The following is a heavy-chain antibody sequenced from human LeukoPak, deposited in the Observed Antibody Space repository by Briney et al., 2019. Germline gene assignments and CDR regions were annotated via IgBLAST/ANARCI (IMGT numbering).Heavy chain of an antibody. CDR3: ARLYSSGWHLDY. D-gene: IGHD6-19*01. Sequence: SETLDLTCTVSGGSISSSSYYWGWIRQPPGKGLEWIGSIYYSGSTYYNPSLKSRVTISVDTSKNQFSLKLSSVTAADTAVYYCARLYSSGWHLDYWGQGTLVTVSS. CDR2: IYYSGST. CDR1: GGSISSSSYY. V-gene: IGHV4-39*01. J-gene: IGHJ4*02.